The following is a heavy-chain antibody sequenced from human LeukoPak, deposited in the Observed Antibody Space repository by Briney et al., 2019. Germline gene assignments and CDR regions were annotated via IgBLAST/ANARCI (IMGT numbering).Heavy chain of an antibody. CDR2: TYYRFNWYH. J-gene: IGHJ4*02. V-gene: IGHV6-1*01. Sequence: SQTLSLTCAISGDTVSSNSAAWSWIRQSPSRGLEWLGRTYYRFNWYHDYAVSVRSRVSVNPDTSKNQFSLQLNSVTPEDTAVYFCARYSGTSGRYFDYWGPGSLVTVSS. CDR3: ARYSGTSGRYFDY. D-gene: IGHD1-26*01. CDR1: GDTVSSNSAA.